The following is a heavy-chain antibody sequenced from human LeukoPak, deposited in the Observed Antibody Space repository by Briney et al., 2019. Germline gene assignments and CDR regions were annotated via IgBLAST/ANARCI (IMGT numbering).Heavy chain of an antibody. J-gene: IGHJ4*02. D-gene: IGHD3-3*01. CDR1: GGSMSNKY. V-gene: IGHV4-59*08. CDR3: AAHDSNGYYPYYFAY. Sequence: PSETLSLTCRVSGGSMSNKYWSWIRQPPGKGLEWIGYTSDSGTTKQNPALKSRVTISLDTSKNHLSLMLSSVTAADTAVYYCAAHDSNGYYPYYFAYWGQGTVVTVSS. CDR2: TSDSGTT.